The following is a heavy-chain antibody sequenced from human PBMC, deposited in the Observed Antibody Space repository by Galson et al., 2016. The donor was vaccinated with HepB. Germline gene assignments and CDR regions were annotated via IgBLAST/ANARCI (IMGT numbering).Heavy chain of an antibody. Sequence: SLRLSCAASGFTFKSYGIHWVRQAPGKRLERVAVMWFDASNKYYAGSVKGRFTISRDKYKNTLYLQMNSLRAEDTAIHYCAKGSHRSSWFDNYGMDVWGQGTTVTVSS. CDR2: MWFDASNK. V-gene: IGHV3-33*03. J-gene: IGHJ6*02. CDR3: AKGSHRSSWFDNYGMDV. CDR1: GFTFKSYG. D-gene: IGHD6-13*01.